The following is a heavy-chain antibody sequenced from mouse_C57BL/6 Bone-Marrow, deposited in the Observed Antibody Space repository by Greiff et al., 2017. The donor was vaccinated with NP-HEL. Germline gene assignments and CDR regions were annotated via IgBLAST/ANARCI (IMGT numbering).Heavy chain of an antibody. CDR3: AFYDGYSGDYLDY. V-gene: IGHV1-22*01. CDR1: GYTFTDYN. Sequence: VQLQQSGPELVKPGASVQMSCKASGYTFTDYNMHWVKQSHGKSLEWIGYINPNNGGTSYNQKFKGKATLTVNKSSSTAYMELRSLTSEDSAVYYCAFYDGYSGDYLDYWGQGTTLTVSS. D-gene: IGHD2-3*01. J-gene: IGHJ2*01. CDR2: INPNNGGT.